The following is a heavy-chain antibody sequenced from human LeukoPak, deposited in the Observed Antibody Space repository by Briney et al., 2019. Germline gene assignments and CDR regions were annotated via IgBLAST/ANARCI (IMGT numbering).Heavy chain of an antibody. D-gene: IGHD6-19*01. Sequence: GGSLRLSCAPSGFTFSRHAMSWVRQAPGKGLKWVSAMLSRGGSTYYADSVKDRFTISRDNSKNTLYLQMNSLRAEDTAVYYCAKGSGWAWFDPWGQGTLVTVSS. CDR1: GFTFSRHA. J-gene: IGHJ5*02. CDR2: MLSRGGST. CDR3: AKGSGWAWFDP. V-gene: IGHV3-23*01.